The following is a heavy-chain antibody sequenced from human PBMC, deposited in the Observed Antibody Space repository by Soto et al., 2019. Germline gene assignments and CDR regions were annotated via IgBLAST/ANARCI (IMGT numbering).Heavy chain of an antibody. CDR3: ARQAGGHNWFDP. CDR2: IYYSGST. D-gene: IGHD3-10*01. CDR1: GGSISSSSYY. J-gene: IGHJ5*02. V-gene: IGHV4-39*01. Sequence: SETLCLTCTVSGGSISSSSYYWGWIRQPPGKGLEWIGSIYYSGSTYYNPSLKSRVTISVGTSKNQFSLKLSSVTAADTAVYYCARQAGGHNWFDPWGQGTLVTVSS.